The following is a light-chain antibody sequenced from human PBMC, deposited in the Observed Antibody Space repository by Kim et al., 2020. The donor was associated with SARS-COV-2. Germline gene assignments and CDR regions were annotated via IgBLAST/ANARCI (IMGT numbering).Light chain of an antibody. CDR2: GAS. CDR1: HTVSRTY. V-gene: IGKV3-20*01. J-gene: IGKJ2*01. Sequence: LSPGERATLTCRASHTVSRTYLAWYQQKPGQAPRLLIYGASTRATGIPDRFSGSGSGTEFTLTISRLEPEDFAVYYCQEYGDSQYTFGQGTKLEI. CDR3: QEYGDSQYT.